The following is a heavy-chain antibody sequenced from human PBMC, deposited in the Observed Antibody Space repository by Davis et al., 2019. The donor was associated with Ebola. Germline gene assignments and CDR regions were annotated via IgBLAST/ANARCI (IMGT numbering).Heavy chain of an antibody. D-gene: IGHD6-13*01. CDR2: IYHSGST. CDR3: AGSIAAAGTVY. CDR1: GGSISSGGYS. V-gene: IGHV4-30-2*01. Sequence: SETLSLTCAVSGGSISSGGYSWSWIRQPPGKGLEWIGYIYHSGSTYYNPSLKSRVTISVDRSKNQFSLKLSSVTAADTAVYYCAGSIAAAGTVYWGQGTLVTVSS. J-gene: IGHJ4*02.